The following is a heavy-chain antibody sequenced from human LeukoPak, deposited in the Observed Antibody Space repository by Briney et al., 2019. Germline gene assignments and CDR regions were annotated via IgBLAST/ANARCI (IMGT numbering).Heavy chain of an antibody. Sequence: AGGSLRLSCAASGFTFSSSWMGWARQAPGKGLEWVANIKEDGSWKHYAVSVQGRFTISRDNAKNSLYLQMNCLRAEDTAVYYCARDRGWYHADSWGQGTLVTVSS. V-gene: IGHV3-7*01. CDR3: ARDRGWYHADS. J-gene: IGHJ4*02. CDR2: IKEDGSWK. D-gene: IGHD6-19*01. CDR1: GFTFSSSW.